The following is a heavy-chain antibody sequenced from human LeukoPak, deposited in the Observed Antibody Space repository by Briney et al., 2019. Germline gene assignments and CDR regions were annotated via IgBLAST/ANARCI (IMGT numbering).Heavy chain of an antibody. CDR1: GGSFSGYY. CDR3: ARRYSSSWYYNY. J-gene: IGHJ4*02. Sequence: SETLSLTCTVYGGSFSGYYWSWIRQPPGKGLEWIGEINHSGSTNYNPSLKSRVTISVDTSKNQFSLKLSSVTAADTAVYYCARRYSSSWYYNYWGQGTLVTVSS. V-gene: IGHV4-34*01. D-gene: IGHD6-13*01. CDR2: INHSGST.